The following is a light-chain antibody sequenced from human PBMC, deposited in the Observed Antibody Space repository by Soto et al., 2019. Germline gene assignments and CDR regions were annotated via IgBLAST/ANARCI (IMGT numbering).Light chain of an antibody. CDR3: QHYYSTPLT. Sequence: DIVMTQSQDSLAVSLGERATINCKSSQSVLYSSNNKNYLAWYQQKPGQPPKLLIYWASTRESGVPDRFSGSGSGTDFTLTISSLQAEDVAVYYCQHYYSTPLTFGGGTKVEIK. CDR2: WAS. CDR1: QSVLYSSNNKNY. J-gene: IGKJ4*01. V-gene: IGKV4-1*01.